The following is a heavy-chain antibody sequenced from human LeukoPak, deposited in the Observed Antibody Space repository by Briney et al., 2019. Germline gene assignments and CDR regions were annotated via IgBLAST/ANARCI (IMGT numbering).Heavy chain of an antibody. CDR2: IIPIFGIA. J-gene: IGHJ4*02. Sequence: SVKVSCKASGGAFSSYAISWVRQAPGQGLEWMGRIIPIFGIANYAQKFQGRVTITADKSTSTAYMELSSLRSEDTAVYYCASSSQVGATTAFDYWGQGTLVTVSS. V-gene: IGHV1-69*04. CDR1: GGAFSSYA. D-gene: IGHD1-26*01. CDR3: ASSSQVGATTAFDY.